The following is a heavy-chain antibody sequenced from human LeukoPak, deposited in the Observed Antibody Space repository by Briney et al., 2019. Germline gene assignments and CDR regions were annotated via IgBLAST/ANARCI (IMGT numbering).Heavy chain of an antibody. CDR1: GFTSSSYG. J-gene: IGHJ4*02. CDR2: IWYDGSNE. D-gene: IGHD1-1*01. V-gene: IGHV3-33*01. Sequence: PGGSLRLSCAASGFTSSSYGMHWGRQAPGKGLQWVAVIWYDGSNEYYTGSVKGRFTISRDNAHNTLYLQMNSLRAEDTAVYYCARGSQSTWGFFAYWGQGTRVTVSS. CDR3: ARGSQSTWGFFAY.